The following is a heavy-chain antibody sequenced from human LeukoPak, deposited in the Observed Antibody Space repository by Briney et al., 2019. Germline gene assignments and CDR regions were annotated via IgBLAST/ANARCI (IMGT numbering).Heavy chain of an antibody. V-gene: IGHV4-59*01. CDR1: GGSISRYF. CDR3: ARDIVGADYFDY. Sequence: PSETLSLTRNVSGGSISRYFWSWIRQPPGKGLEGIGYTYYSGTTNYNPSLKNRVIIAVDTSKNQFSLKLSSVTAADTAVYYCARDIVGADYFDYWGQGTLVTVSS. J-gene: IGHJ4*02. CDR2: TYYSGTT. D-gene: IGHD1-26*01.